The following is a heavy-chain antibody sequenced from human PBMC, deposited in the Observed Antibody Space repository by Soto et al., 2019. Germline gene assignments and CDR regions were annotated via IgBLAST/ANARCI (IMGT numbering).Heavy chain of an antibody. CDR1: GGSISSSSYY. CDR3: ARQRGYGDWYFDL. CDR2: IYYSGST. J-gene: IGHJ2*01. Sequence: SETLSLTCTVSGGSISSSSYYWGWIRQPPGKGLEWIGSIYYSGSTYYNPSLKSRVTISVDTSKNQFSLKLSSVTAADTAVYYCARQRGYGDWYFDLWGRGTLVTVSS. D-gene: IGHD5-12*01. V-gene: IGHV4-39*01.